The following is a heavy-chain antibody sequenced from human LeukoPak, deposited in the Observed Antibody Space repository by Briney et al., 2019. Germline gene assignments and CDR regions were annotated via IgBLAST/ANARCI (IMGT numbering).Heavy chain of an antibody. D-gene: IGHD3-9*01. V-gene: IGHV3-11*04. CDR3: AGHVLRYFDWLSFDY. CDR1: GFTVSSNY. Sequence: GGSLRLSCAASGFTVSSNYMSWVRQAPGKGLEWVSYISSSGSTIYYADSVKGRSTISRDNAKNSLYLQMNSLRAEDTAVYYCAGHVLRYFDWLSFDYWGQGTLVTVSS. CDR2: ISSSGSTI. J-gene: IGHJ4*02.